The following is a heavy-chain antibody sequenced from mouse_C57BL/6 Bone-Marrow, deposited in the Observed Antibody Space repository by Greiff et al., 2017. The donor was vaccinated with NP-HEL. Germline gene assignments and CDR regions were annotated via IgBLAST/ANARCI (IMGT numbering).Heavy chain of an antibody. CDR2: IHPNSGST. CDR3: ARRIDYDGVFDY. CDR1: GYTFTSYW. Sequence: VQLQQPGAELVKPGASVKLSCKASGYTFTSYWMHWVKQRPGQGLEWIGMIHPNSGSTNYNEKFKSKATLTVDKSSSTAYMQLSSLTSEDSAVYYCARRIDYDGVFDYWGQGTTLTVSS. V-gene: IGHV1-64*01. D-gene: IGHD2-4*01. J-gene: IGHJ2*01.